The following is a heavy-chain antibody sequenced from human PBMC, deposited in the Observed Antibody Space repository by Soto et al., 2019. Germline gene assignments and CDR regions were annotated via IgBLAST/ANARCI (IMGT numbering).Heavy chain of an antibody. Sequence: TSVKLSCTASGDAFASCGSSWVRQAPGQGLEWMGWISAYNGNTNYAQKLQGRVTMTTDTSTSTAYMELRSLRSDDTAVYYCARFPGYSRRVFDPWGQGTLVTVSS. J-gene: IGHJ5*02. CDR1: GDAFASCG. CDR2: ISAYNGNT. V-gene: IGHV1-18*01. CDR3: ARFPGYSRRVFDP. D-gene: IGHD6-13*01.